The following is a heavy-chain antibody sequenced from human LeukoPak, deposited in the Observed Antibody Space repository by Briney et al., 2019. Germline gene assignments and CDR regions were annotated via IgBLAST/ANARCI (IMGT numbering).Heavy chain of an antibody. V-gene: IGHV3-21*01. CDR1: GFTFSSYS. J-gene: IGHJ4*02. CDR2: ISSSSSYI. CDR3: ARGRRVYYDSSGYYGDY. D-gene: IGHD3-22*01. Sequence: TGGSLRPSCAASGFTFSSYSMIWVRQAPGKGREGVSSISSSSSYIYYADPVKGRFTISRDSAKNSLYLQMNSLRAEDTAVYYGARGRRVYYDSSGYYGDYWGQGTLVTVSS.